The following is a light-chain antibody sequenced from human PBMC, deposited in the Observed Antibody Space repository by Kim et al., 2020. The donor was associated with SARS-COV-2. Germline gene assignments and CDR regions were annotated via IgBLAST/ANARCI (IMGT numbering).Light chain of an antibody. CDR1: SGDIGSKNY. Sequence: QSALTQPASVSGSPGQSITISCTGTSGDIGSKNYVSWYQHHPGKAPKLLIFDVNKRPSGLSNRFSGSKSGNTASLTISGLQAEDESDYYCSSFTTSNTWGFGGGTQLTVL. CDR2: DVN. CDR3: SSFTTSNTWG. J-gene: IGLJ3*02. V-gene: IGLV2-14*03.